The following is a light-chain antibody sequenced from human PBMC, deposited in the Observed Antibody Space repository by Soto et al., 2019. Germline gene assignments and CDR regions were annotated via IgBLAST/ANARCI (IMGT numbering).Light chain of an antibody. CDR1: SSNIGNNA. J-gene: IGLJ2*01. V-gene: IGLV1-44*01. CDR3: GAWDDSLRRPI. Sequence: QSVLTQPPSESGTPGQTVTISCSGSSSNIGNNAVNWYQQLPGTVPKLLITRNNQRPSGVPDRFSGSKSGTSVFLAISGLQSEDEADYYCGAWDDSLRRPIFGGGTKLTVL. CDR2: RNN.